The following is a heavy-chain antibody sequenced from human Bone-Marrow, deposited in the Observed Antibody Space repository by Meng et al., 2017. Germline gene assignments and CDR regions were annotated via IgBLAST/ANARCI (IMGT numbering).Heavy chain of an antibody. CDR3: ARGIFTLRY. Sequence: GESLKISCEVSGFTFSNYWMTWVRQAPGKGLEWVASIKQDGSEEFYVDSVKGRFTLSRDNAKNSLYLQMNSLRAKDTALYYCARGIFTLRYWGQGTLVTVSS. J-gene: IGHJ4*02. V-gene: IGHV3-7*01. CDR1: GFTFSNYW. CDR2: IKQDGSEE. D-gene: IGHD3-3*01.